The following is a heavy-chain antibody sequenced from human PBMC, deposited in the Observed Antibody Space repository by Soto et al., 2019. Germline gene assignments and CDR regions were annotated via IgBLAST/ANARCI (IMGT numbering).Heavy chain of an antibody. V-gene: IGHV4-31*02. J-gene: IGHJ4*02. Sequence: ASETLSLTCTVSGDSISSRGYYCSWIRQFPGKGLEWIGYISYSESTDYNPSLKSRVTISADTSKNQFSLKLSSVTDADTAVYYCAGGNDYAKTGYWGQGAQVTVSS. CDR3: AGGNDYAKTGY. CDR1: GDSISSRGYY. D-gene: IGHD4-17*01. CDR2: ISYSEST.